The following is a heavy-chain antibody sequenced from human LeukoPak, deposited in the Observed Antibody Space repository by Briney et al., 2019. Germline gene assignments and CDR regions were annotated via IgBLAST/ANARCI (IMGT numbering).Heavy chain of an antibody. D-gene: IGHD4-11*01. CDR2: ISSSSSYI. V-gene: IGHV3-21*01. CDR3: ARDPTTVTVFDY. Sequence: GGSPRLSCAASGFTFSSYSMNWVRQAPGKGLEWVSSISSSSSYIYYADSVKGRFTISRDNAKNSLYLQMNSLRAEDTAVYYCARDPTTVTVFDYWGQGTLVTVSS. CDR1: GFTFSSYS. J-gene: IGHJ4*02.